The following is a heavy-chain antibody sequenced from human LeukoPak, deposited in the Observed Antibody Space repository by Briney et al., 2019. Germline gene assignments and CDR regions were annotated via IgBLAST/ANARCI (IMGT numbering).Heavy chain of an antibody. J-gene: IGHJ4*02. CDR1: GFTFSSYS. V-gene: IGHV3-21*01. CDR2: ISSSSSYI. D-gene: IGHD6-19*01. Sequence: PGGSLRLSCAASGFTFSSYSMNWVRQAPGKGLEWVSSISSSSSYIYYADSVKGRFTISRDNAKNSLYLQMNSLRAEDTAVYYXXXXSSGXYVSGYWGQGTLVTVSS. CDR3: XXXSSGXYVSGY.